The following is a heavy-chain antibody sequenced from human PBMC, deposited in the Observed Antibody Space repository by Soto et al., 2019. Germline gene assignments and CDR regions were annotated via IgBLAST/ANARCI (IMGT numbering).Heavy chain of an antibody. J-gene: IGHJ6*02. V-gene: IGHV1-2*02. CDR3: ARELRWGSWYYGMDV. D-gene: IGHD4-17*01. CDR1: GYTFTGYY. Sequence: ASVKVSCKASGYTFTGYYMHWVRQAPGQGLEWMGWINPNSGGTNYAQKFQGRVTMTRDTSISTAYMELSRLRSDDTAVYYCARELRWGSWYYGMDVWGQGTTVTVSS. CDR2: INPNSGGT.